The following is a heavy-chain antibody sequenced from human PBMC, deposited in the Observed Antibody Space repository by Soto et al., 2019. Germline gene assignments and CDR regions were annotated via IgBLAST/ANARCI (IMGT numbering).Heavy chain of an antibody. J-gene: IGHJ6*02. CDR1: GFTFSSYA. CDR3: ARDEDATVVIYYYGMDV. V-gene: IGHV3-23*01. Sequence: GSLRLSCAASGFTFSSYAMSWVRQAPGKGLEWVSGISGSGDSTYYADSVKGRFTISRDNAKSSLYLQMNSLRAEDTAVYYCARDEDATVVIYYYGMDVWGQGTTVTVSS. CDR2: ISGSGDST. D-gene: IGHD4-17*01.